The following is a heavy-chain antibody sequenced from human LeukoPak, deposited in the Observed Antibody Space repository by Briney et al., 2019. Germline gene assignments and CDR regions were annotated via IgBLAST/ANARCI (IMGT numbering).Heavy chain of an antibody. Sequence: SETLSLTCTVSGGSISSGDYYWSWIRQPPGKGLEWIGYIYYSGSTYYNPSLKSRVTISVDTSKNQFSPKLSSVTAADTAVYYCARDLLNEGNHLDYWGQGTLVTVSS. CDR2: IYYSGST. J-gene: IGHJ4*02. CDR1: GGSISSGDYY. CDR3: ARDLLNEGNHLDY. V-gene: IGHV4-30-4*01. D-gene: IGHD4-23*01.